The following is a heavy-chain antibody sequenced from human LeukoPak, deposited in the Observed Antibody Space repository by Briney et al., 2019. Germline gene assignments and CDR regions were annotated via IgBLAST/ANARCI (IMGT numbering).Heavy chain of an antibody. Sequence: GGSLRLSCAASGFTFSSYGMHWVRQAPGKGLEWVAVMSPDGSNKYYADSVKGRFTISRDNSKNTLFLQMNTLRAEDTAVYYCAAVTPPDYWGQGTLVTVSS. D-gene: IGHD4-23*01. V-gene: IGHV3-30*03. CDR1: GFTFSSYG. J-gene: IGHJ4*02. CDR2: MSPDGSNK. CDR3: AAVTPPDY.